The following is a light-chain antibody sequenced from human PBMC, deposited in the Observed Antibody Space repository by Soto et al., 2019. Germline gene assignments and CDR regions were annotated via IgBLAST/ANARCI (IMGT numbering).Light chain of an antibody. V-gene: IGLV2-14*01. J-gene: IGLJ2*01. CDR2: DVS. CDR1: SSDVGGYNY. Sequence: QSALTQSASVSGSPGQSITISCTGTSSDVGGYNYVSWYQQHPGKAPKLMIYDVSNRPSGVSNRFSGSKSGNTASLTISGLQAEDEADCYCSSYTTSSTLVVFGGGTKVTVL. CDR3: SSYTTSSTLVV.